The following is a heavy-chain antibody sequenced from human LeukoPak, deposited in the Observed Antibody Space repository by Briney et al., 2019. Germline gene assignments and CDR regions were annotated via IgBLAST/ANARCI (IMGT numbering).Heavy chain of an antibody. J-gene: IGHJ5*02. CDR3: AKDLRPRGVPAAMTNWFDP. V-gene: IGHV3-30*02. CDR2: IRYDGSNK. D-gene: IGHD2-2*01. Sequence: GGSLRLSCAASGFTFSSYGMHWVRQAPGKGLEWVAFIRYDGSNKYYADSVKGRFTISRDNSKNTLYLQMNSLRAEDTAVYYCAKDLRPRGVPAAMTNWFDPWGQGTLVTVSS. CDR1: GFTFSSYG.